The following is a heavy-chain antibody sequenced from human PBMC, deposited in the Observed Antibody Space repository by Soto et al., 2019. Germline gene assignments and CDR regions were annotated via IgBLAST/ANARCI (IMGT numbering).Heavy chain of an antibody. CDR1: GGSISSYY. CDR2: IYYSGST. Sequence: SLTCTVSGGSISSYYWSWIRQPPGKGLEWIGYIYYSGSTNYNPSLKSRVTISVDTSKNQFSLKLSSVTAAETAVYYCARQSSGWYNWFDPWGQGTLVTVSS. J-gene: IGHJ5*02. D-gene: IGHD6-19*01. CDR3: ARQSSGWYNWFDP. V-gene: IGHV4-59*08.